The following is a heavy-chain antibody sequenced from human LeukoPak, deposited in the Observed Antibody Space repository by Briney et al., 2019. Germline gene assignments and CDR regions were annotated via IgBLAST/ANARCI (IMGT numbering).Heavy chain of an antibody. CDR1: GYTFTNYI. D-gene: IGHD2-15*01. CDR3: AREGHCSGGSCLDH. CDR2: INPDTGAT. V-gene: IGHV1-2*02. J-gene: IGHJ4*02. Sequence: GASVKVSCKASGYTFTNYIMHWVRQAPGQGLEWMWWINPDTGATNYAHNFQGRVSITRDTSISTSYMELSRLTSDETALYYCAREGHCSGGSCLDHWGQGTLVTASS.